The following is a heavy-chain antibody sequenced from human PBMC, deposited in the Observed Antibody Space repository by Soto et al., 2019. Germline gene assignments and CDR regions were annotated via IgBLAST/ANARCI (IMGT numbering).Heavy chain of an antibody. CDR1: GYTFTSYA. Sequence: QVQLVQSGAEVKKPGASVKVSCKASGYTFTSYAMHWVRQAPGQRLEWMGWINAGNGNTKYSQKFQGRVTITRDTSANTAYMELSSLRSEDTAVYYCAISTVVVTALDYWGQGTLVTVSS. CDR3: AISTVVVTALDY. CDR2: INAGNGNT. V-gene: IGHV1-3*01. J-gene: IGHJ4*02. D-gene: IGHD2-21*02.